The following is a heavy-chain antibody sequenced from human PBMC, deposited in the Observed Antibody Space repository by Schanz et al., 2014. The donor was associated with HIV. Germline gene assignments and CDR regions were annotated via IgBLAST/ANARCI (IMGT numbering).Heavy chain of an antibody. D-gene: IGHD6-25*01. V-gene: IGHV3-33*06. CDR3: AKVRRLLTRWDWFDP. CDR2: IWYDGNNK. J-gene: IGHJ5*02. Sequence: QVQLVESGGGVVQPGRSLRLSCTASGFTFSSYAIHWVRQAPGKGLEWVAVIWYDGNNKSYADSVKGRFTISRDNSKNTLYLRMNRLRVEDSAVYYCAKVRRLLTRWDWFDPWGQGILVTVSS. CDR1: GFTFSSYA.